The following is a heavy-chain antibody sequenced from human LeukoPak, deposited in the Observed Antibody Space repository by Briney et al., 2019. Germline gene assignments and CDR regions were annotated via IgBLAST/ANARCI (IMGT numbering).Heavy chain of an antibody. Sequence: GGSLRLSCAASGFTFSSYNMNWVRQAPGKGLEWVSAISGSGGSTYYADSVKGRFTISRDNSKNTLYLQMNSLRAEDTAVYYCAEGPGIAAAGTLDYWGQGTLVTVSS. CDR1: GFTFSSYN. CDR3: AEGPGIAAAGTLDY. CDR2: ISGSGGST. V-gene: IGHV3-23*01. J-gene: IGHJ4*02. D-gene: IGHD6-13*01.